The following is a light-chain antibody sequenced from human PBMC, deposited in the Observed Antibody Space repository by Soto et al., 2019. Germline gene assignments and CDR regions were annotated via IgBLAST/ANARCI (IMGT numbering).Light chain of an antibody. CDR1: SSDVGGYNY. J-gene: IGLJ1*01. CDR3: SSYTSSRTYV. V-gene: IGLV2-14*01. CDR2: EVS. Sequence: QSVLTQPASVSGSPGQSITISCTGTSSDVGGYNYVSWYQQHLGKAPKLMIYEVSNRPSGVSNRFSGSKSGNKASLTISGLQAEDEADYYCSSYTSSRTYVFGTGTKVTVL.